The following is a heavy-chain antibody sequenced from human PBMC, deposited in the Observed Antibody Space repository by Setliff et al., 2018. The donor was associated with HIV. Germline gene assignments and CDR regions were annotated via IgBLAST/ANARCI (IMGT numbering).Heavy chain of an antibody. V-gene: IGHV1-2*02. CDR1: GYTFTGHD. CDR3: ARVRAGALLNAFDI. D-gene: IGHD1-26*01. J-gene: IGHJ3*02. CDR2: INRNSGGT. Sequence: VASVKVSCKASGYTFTGHDIHWVRQAPGQGLEWMGWINRNSGGTNAAQRFQDRVTMTRDTSISTAYMELRSLTSDDTAMYYCARVRAGALLNAFDIWGQGTMVTVSS.